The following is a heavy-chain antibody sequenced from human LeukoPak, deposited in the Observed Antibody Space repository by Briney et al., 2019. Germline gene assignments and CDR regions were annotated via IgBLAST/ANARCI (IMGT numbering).Heavy chain of an antibody. CDR1: GGSISSSSYY. CDR3: ARGDDGYDDAFDI. CDR2: IYYSGST. J-gene: IGHJ3*02. D-gene: IGHD5-12*01. V-gene: IGHV4-39*07. Sequence: PSETLSLTCTVSGGSISSSSYYWGWIRQPPGKGLEWIGSIYYSGSTYYNPSLKSRVTISVDTSKNQFSLKLSSVTAADTAVYYCARGDDGYDDAFDIWGQGTMVTVSS.